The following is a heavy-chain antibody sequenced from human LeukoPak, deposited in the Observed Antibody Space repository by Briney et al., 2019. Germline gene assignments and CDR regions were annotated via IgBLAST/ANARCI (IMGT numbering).Heavy chain of an antibody. V-gene: IGHV3-23*01. CDR3: ARESGLGVISPYSEY. Sequence: GGSLRLSCAASGFTFSNYAMNWVRQAPGKGLEWVSIISVSGGSPYYADSVKGRFTISRDNAKNSLYLQMNSLRAEDTAVYYCARESGLGVISPYSEYWGQGTLVTVSP. D-gene: IGHD2-21*01. CDR2: ISVSGGSP. J-gene: IGHJ4*02. CDR1: GFTFSNYA.